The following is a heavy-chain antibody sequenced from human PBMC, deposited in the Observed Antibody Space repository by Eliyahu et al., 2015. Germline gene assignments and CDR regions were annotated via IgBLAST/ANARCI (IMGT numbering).Heavy chain of an antibody. Sequence: QVQLQESGPGLVKLSQTLSLTCSISGASFSGGTYYWSWIRQPAGKGLEWIGRIYMAGSTDYNPSLKSRVTMSIDTSKSQISLSLHSVTAADTAIYYCARGVVPAGIGNWLDPWGQGILVTVSS. CDR3: ARGVVPAGIGNWLDP. D-gene: IGHD2-2*02. J-gene: IGHJ5*02. V-gene: IGHV4-61*02. CDR2: IYMAGST. CDR1: GASFSGGTYY.